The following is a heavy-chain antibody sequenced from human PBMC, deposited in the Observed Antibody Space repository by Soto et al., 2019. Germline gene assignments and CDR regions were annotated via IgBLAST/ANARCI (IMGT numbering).Heavy chain of an antibody. CDR1: GGSISSGDYY. J-gene: IGHJ4*02. CDR2: IYYSGST. Sequence: QVQLQESGPGLVKPSQTLSLTCTVSGGSISSGDYYWSWIRQHPGKGLEWIGYIYYSGSTYYSPSLQGRVTISVDKSKIQFSLKLSSVTAADTAVYYCARARKGLVNYWGQGTLVTVSS. CDR3: ARARKGLVNY. V-gene: IGHV4-31*03.